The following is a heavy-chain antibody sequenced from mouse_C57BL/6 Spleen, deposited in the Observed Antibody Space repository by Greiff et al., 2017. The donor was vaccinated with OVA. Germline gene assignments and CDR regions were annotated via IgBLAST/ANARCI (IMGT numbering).Heavy chain of an antibody. D-gene: IGHD2-4*01. Sequence: QVQLKQPGTELVKPGASVKLSCKASGYTFTSYWMHWVKQRPGQGLEWIGNINPSNGGTNYNEKFKSKATLTVDKSSSTAYMQLSSPTSEDSAVYYCARSGDYDAWFAYWGQGTLVTVSA. CDR1: GYTFTSYW. V-gene: IGHV1-53*01. J-gene: IGHJ3*01. CDR2: INPSNGGT. CDR3: ARSGDYDAWFAY.